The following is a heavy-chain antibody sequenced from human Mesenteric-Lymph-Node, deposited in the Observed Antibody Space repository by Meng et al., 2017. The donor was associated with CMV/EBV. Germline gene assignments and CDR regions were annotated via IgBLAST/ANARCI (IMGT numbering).Heavy chain of an antibody. V-gene: IGHV4-61*01. J-gene: IGHJ4*02. CDR2: IYYSGFS. Sequence: CSVSGDSVSSARYYWSWIRQPPGNELEYIGYIYYSGFSNYNPSLKSRVSISIDTSKDQFSLNLTSVTAADTAVYYCARVFSGYALSWGQGTLVTVSS. D-gene: IGHD5-12*01. CDR3: ARVFSGYALS. CDR1: GDSVSSARYY.